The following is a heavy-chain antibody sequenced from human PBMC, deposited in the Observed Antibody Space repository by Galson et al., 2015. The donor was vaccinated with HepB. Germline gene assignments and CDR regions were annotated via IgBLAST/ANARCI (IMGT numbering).Heavy chain of an antibody. CDR2: ISGSGGST. J-gene: IGHJ4*02. CDR3: AKDGRGYYGSGSYPDY. D-gene: IGHD3-10*01. Sequence: SLRLSCAASGFTFSSYAMSWVRQAPGKGLEWVSAISGSGGSTYYADSVKGRFTISRDNSKNTLYLQMNSLRAEDTAVYYCAKDGRGYYGSGSYPDYWGQGTLVTVSS. V-gene: IGHV3-23*01. CDR1: GFTFSSYA.